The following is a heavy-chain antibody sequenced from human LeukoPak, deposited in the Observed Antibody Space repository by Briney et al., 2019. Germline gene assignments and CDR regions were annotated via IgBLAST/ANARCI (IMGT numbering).Heavy chain of an antibody. J-gene: IGHJ6*03. V-gene: IGHV1-69*05. CDR1: GGTFSSYA. D-gene: IGHD2-15*01. Sequence: SVKVSCKASGGTFSSYAISWVRQAPGQGLEWVGGIILIFGTANYAQKFQGRVTITTDESTSTAYMELSSLRSEDTAVYYCARGRTYFYYYCMDVWGKGTTVTVSS. CDR3: ARGRTYFYYYCMDV. CDR2: IILIFGTA.